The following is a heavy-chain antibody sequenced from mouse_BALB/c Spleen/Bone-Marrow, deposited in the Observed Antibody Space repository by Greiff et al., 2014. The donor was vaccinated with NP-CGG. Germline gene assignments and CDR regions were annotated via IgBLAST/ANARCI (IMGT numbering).Heavy chain of an antibody. CDR3: ASGDVYFAY. CDR1: GFTFSGYA. V-gene: IGHV5-9-4*01. Sequence: EVMLVESGGGLVKPGGSLKLSCAASGFTFSGYAMSWVRQSPDKRLEWVAEISSGGSYTYYPDTVTGRFTISRDNAKNTLYLEMSSLRSEDTAMYYCASGDVYFAYWGQGTLVTVSA. J-gene: IGHJ3*01. CDR2: ISSGGSYT.